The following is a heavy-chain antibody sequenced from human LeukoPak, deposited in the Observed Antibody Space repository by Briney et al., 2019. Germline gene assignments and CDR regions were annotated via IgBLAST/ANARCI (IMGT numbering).Heavy chain of an antibody. CDR2: MNPNSGNT. CDR3: ARDPVGAPDY. Sequence: GASVKVSCKASGYTFTSYDINWVRQATGQGLEWMGWMNPNSGNTGYAQKFQGRVTMTTDTSTSTAYMELRSLRSDDTAVYYCARDPVGAPDYWGQGTLVTVSS. CDR1: GYTFTSYD. J-gene: IGHJ4*02. V-gene: IGHV1-8*02. D-gene: IGHD1-26*01.